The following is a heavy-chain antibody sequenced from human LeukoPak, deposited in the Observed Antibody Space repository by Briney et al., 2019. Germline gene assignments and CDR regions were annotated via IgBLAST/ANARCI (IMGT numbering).Heavy chain of an antibody. D-gene: IGHD3-22*01. CDR3: ARQGRKYYYDSSGYFVPNKSFDY. Sequence: SETLSLTCTVSGGSISSSSYYWSWIRQPPGKGLEWIGYIYYSGSTNYNPSLKSRVTISVDTSKNQFSLKLSSVTAADTAVYYCARQGRKYYYDSSGYFVPNKSFDYWGQGTLVTVSS. CDR2: IYYSGST. V-gene: IGHV4-61*05. CDR1: GGSISSSSYY. J-gene: IGHJ4*02.